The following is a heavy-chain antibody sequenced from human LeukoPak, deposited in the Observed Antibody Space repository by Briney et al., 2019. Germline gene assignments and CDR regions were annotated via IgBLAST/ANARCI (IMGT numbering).Heavy chain of an antibody. CDR2: ISSSSSYI. V-gene: IGHV3-21*01. J-gene: IGHJ5*02. CDR1: GFTFSSYS. CDR3: ARERPITMVRVNWFDP. D-gene: IGHD3-10*01. Sequence: PGGSLRLSCAASGFTFSSYSMNWVRQAPGKGLEWVSSISSSSSYIYYADSVKGRFTISRDNAKNSLYLQMNSLRAEDTAVYYCARERPITMVRVNWFDPWGQGTLVTVSS.